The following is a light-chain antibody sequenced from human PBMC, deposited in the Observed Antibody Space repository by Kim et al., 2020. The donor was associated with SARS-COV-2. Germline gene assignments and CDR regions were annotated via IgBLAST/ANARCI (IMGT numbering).Light chain of an antibody. Sequence: SVSPGERATLSCRASQRVGSNLAWYQKKPGQAPRLLIYGSSARATGIPARFSGSGSGTEFTLTISSLQSEDFGVYFCQQYNNWPLTFGGGTKVEIK. CDR3: QQYNNWPLT. J-gene: IGKJ4*01. CDR2: GSS. CDR1: QRVGSN. V-gene: IGKV3-15*01.